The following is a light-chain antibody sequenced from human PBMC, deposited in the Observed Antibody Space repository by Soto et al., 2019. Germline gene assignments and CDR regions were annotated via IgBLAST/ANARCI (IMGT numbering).Light chain of an antibody. CDR2: DAS. CDR3: QQRSNLIT. V-gene: IGKV3-11*01. Sequence: EIVLTRSPATLSLSPGERATLSCRASQSVSSYLAWYQQKPGQAPRLLIYDASNRATGIPARFSGSGSGTDFTLTISSLEPEDFAVYYCQQRSNLITFGQGTRLDIK. CDR1: QSVSSY. J-gene: IGKJ5*01.